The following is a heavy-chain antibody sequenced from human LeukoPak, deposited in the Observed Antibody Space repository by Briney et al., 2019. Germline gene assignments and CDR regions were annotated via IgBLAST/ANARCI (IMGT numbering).Heavy chain of an antibody. CDR1: GGSISSGDYY. Sequence: SQTLSLTCTVSGGSISSGDYYWSWIRQPPGKGLEWIGYIYYSGSTYYNPSLKSRVTISVDTSKNQFSLKLSSVTAADTAVYYCARDHGYYYDSSGSIDYRGQGTLVTVSS. J-gene: IGHJ4*02. V-gene: IGHV4-30-4*01. CDR3: ARDHGYYYDSSGSIDY. CDR2: IYYSGST. D-gene: IGHD3-22*01.